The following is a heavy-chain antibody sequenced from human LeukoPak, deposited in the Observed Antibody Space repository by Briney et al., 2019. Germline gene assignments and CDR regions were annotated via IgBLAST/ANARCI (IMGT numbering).Heavy chain of an antibody. CDR2: ISSNGGSI. CDR3: ARDPLEDYDFWSGSFDY. J-gene: IGHJ4*02. Sequence: GGSLRLXCAASGFTFSSYAMHWVRQAPGKGLEYVSAISSNGGSIYYANSVKGRFTISRDNSKNTLYLQMGSLRAEDMAVYYCARDPLEDYDFWSGSFDYWGQGTLVTVSS. CDR1: GFTFSSYA. D-gene: IGHD3-3*01. V-gene: IGHV3-64*01.